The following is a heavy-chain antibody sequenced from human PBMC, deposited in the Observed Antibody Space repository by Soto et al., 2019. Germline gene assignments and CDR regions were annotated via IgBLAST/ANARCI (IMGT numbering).Heavy chain of an antibody. Sequence: SETLSLTCTVSGGSISSGGYYWSWIRLHPGKGLEWIGYIYYSGSTYYNPSLKSRVTISVDTSKNQFSLKLSSVTAADTAVYYCARVYDFWSGYPHVDNWFDPWGQGTLVTVSS. J-gene: IGHJ5*02. D-gene: IGHD3-3*01. V-gene: IGHV4-31*03. CDR2: IYYSGST. CDR3: ARVYDFWSGYPHVDNWFDP. CDR1: GGSISSGGYY.